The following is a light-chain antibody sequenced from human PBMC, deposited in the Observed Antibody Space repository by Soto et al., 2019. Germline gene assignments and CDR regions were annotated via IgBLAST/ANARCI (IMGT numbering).Light chain of an antibody. Sequence: DIQMTQSPSTLSASVGDRVTITCRASQSISSWLAWYQQKPGKAPKLLIYKASSLESGVPSRFSGSGSGTEFTLTIISLQADDFATYYSQQYNSYPWTFGQGTKVEIK. CDR3: QQYNSYPWT. V-gene: IGKV1-5*03. J-gene: IGKJ1*01. CDR2: KAS. CDR1: QSISSW.